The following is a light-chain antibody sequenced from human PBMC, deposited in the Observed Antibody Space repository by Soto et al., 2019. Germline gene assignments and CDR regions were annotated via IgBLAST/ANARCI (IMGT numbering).Light chain of an antibody. V-gene: IGKV3-11*01. CDR3: QQRSNWLWT. CDR1: QSVSSY. J-gene: IGKJ1*01. CDR2: DAS. Sequence: EIVLTQSPATLSLSPGERATLSCRASQSVSSYLAWYQQKPGQAPRLLIYDASNRATGIPARFSGSGSGTDFHLPNSSLEAEEFAVYYCQQRSNWLWTFGQGTKVEIK.